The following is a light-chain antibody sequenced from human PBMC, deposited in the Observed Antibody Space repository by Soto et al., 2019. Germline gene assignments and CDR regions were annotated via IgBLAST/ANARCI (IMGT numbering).Light chain of an antibody. J-gene: IGLJ1*01. CDR3: CAYVGARTDV. V-gene: IGLV2-23*01. Sequence: QSALTQPASVSGSLGQSITIPCTGTISDVGRFDVVSWFQQHPGQVPKLIIYEGSRRPSGVSSRFSGSKSGNTASLTISGLQAEDEADYYCCAYVGARTDVFGTGTQLTVL. CDR1: ISDVGRFDV. CDR2: EGS.